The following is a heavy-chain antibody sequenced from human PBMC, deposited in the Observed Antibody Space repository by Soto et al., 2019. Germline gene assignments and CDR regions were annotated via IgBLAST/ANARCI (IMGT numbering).Heavy chain of an antibody. V-gene: IGHV4-34*01. CDR2: INPTGSP. CDR3: ARSREQWLVDAFDI. J-gene: IGHJ3*02. Sequence: LSLTCVVYGGSLTGYYWSWIRQPPGRGLEWIGEINPTGSPKYNPSLMSRVTISVDTSKNQFSMKLSSVTAADTAVFYCARSREQWLVDAFDIWGQGTMVTVSS. D-gene: IGHD6-19*01. CDR1: GGSLTGYY.